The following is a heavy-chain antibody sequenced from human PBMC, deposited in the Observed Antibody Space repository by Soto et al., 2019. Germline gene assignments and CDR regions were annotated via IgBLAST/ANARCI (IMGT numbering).Heavy chain of an antibody. CDR3: ARGSGFGESFRYGMDV. J-gene: IGHJ6*02. Sequence: QVQLVESGGGVVQPGRSLRLSCAASGFTFSSYGMHWVRQAPGKGLEWVAVIWYDGSNKYYADSVKGRFTISRDNSKNTLDLKMNSRRAEDTAVYYCARGSGFGESFRYGMDVWGQGTTVTVSS. CDR2: IWYDGSNK. CDR1: GFTFSSYG. D-gene: IGHD3-10*01. V-gene: IGHV3-33*01.